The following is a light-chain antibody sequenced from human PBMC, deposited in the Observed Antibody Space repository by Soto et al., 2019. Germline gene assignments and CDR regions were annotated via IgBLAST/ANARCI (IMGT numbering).Light chain of an antibody. CDR2: EVS. CDR3: SSYTSSSTLCV. CDR1: SSDVGGYNY. J-gene: IGLJ1*01. Sequence: ALTQPASVSGSPGQSITISCTGTSSDVGGYNYVSWYQQHPGKAPKLMIYEVSNRPSGVSNRFSGSKSGNTASLTISGLQAEDEADYYCSSYTSSSTLCVFGTGTKVTVL. V-gene: IGLV2-14*01.